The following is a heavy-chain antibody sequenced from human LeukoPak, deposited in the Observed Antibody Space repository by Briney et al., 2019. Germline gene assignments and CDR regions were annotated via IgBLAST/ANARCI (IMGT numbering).Heavy chain of an antibody. D-gene: IGHD3-10*01. CDR3: ARGDITMVRGEDYFDY. CDR1: GFTFSSYS. J-gene: IGHJ4*02. Sequence: GGSLRLSCAASGFTFSSYSMNWVRQAPGKGLEWVSSISSSSSYIYYADSVKGRFTISRDNAKNSPYLQMNSLRAEDTAVYYCARGDITMVRGEDYFDYWGQGTLVTVSS. CDR2: ISSSSSYI. V-gene: IGHV3-21*01.